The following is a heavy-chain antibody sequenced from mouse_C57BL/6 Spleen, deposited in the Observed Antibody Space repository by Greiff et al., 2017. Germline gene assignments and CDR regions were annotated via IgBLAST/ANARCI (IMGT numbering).Heavy chain of an antibody. V-gene: IGHV1-81*01. Sequence: QVQLKESGAELARPGASVKLSCKASGYTFTSYGISWVKQRTGQGLEWIGEIYPRSGNTYYNEKFKGKATLTADKSSSTAYMELRSLTSEDSAVYFCARANYGVFFAYWGQGTLVTVSA. J-gene: IGHJ3*01. CDR2: IYPRSGNT. CDR3: ARANYGVFFAY. CDR1: GYTFTSYG. D-gene: IGHD1-1*01.